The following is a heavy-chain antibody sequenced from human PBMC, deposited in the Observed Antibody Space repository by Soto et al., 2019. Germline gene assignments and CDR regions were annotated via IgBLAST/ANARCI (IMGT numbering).Heavy chain of an antibody. CDR1: GGTFSSYA. V-gene: IGHV1-69*06. J-gene: IGHJ6*02. D-gene: IGHD3-22*01. CDR2: IIPIFGTA. CDR3: ARKIPYYYDSSEQRVPYYYYYGREV. Sequence: AASVKVSCKASGGTFSSYAISWVRQAPGQGLEWMGGIIPIFGTANYAQKFQGRVTITADKSTSTAYMELGSLRSEGTDVYYCARKIPYYYDSSEQRVPYYYYYGREVWGQGNTVTV.